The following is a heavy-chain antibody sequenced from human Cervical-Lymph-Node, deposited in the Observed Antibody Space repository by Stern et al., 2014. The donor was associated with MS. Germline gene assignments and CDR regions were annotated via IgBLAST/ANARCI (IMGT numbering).Heavy chain of an antibody. Sequence: QVQLVESGGGVVQPGRSLRLSCEASGFTFSSYTMHWVRQAPGKGLEWVAVISYDGNSKFYAESVTGLFTITGDNTRNRLFLQLNSLRTEDTAVYYCARDGRSVWGQGTLVTVSS. J-gene: IGHJ4*02. CDR3: ARDGRSV. V-gene: IGHV3-30-3*01. CDR1: GFTFSSYT. CDR2: ISYDGNSK.